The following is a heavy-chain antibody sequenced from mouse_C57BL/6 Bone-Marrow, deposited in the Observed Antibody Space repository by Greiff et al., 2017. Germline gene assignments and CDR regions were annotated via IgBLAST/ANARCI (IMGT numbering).Heavy chain of an antibody. CDR3: ARQPGSFDY. V-gene: IGHV5-6*01. Sequence: DVQLQESGGDLVKPGGSLKLSCAASGFTFSSYCMSWVRQTPDQRLEWVATISSGGSYTYYPDSVKGRFTISRDNAKNTLYLQVSSLKSEDTAVYYCARQPGSFDYWGQGTTLTVSS. J-gene: IGHJ2*01. D-gene: IGHD2-2*01. CDR1: GFTFSSYC. CDR2: ISSGGSYT.